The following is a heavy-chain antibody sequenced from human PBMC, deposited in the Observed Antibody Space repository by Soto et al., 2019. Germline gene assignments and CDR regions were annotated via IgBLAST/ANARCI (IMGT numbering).Heavy chain of an antibody. J-gene: IGHJ5*02. V-gene: IGHV4-34*01. CDR2: INHSGST. Sequence: QVQLQQWGAGLLKPSQTLSLTCAVYGGSFSGYYWSWIRQPLGKGLEWIGEINHSGSTNYNPSLKRRVTISVDTSKNQFSLKLSSVTAADTAVYYCARGLIMITFGGVIVNWFDPWGQGTLVTVSS. CDR3: ARGLIMITFGGVIVNWFDP. CDR1: GGSFSGYY. D-gene: IGHD3-16*02.